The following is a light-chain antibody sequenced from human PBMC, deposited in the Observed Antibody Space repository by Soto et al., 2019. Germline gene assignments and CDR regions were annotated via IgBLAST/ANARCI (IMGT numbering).Light chain of an antibody. V-gene: IGKV3-11*01. CDR2: DAS. Sequence: EIVLTQSPATLSLSPVERATLSCRASQSISSSLAWYQQKPGQAPRLLIYDASTRATGFPARFSGSGSGTEFTLTIGSLEPEDFAVYYCQQRSEWPRTFGQGTKVEIK. J-gene: IGKJ1*01. CDR1: QSISSS. CDR3: QQRSEWPRT.